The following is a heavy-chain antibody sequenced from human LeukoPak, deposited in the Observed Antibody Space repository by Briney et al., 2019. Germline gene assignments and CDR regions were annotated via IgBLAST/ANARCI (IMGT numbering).Heavy chain of an antibody. CDR1: GESFSGYY. CDR3: ASTERCSTTCPLDY. V-gene: IGHV4-34*01. D-gene: IGHD2-2*01. J-gene: IGHJ4*02. CDR2: INHSGST. Sequence: SETLSLTCTVHGESFSGYYWSWIRQPPGKGLEWIGEINHSGSTNYNPSLKSRVIISLDTSKNQFSLKLSSMTAADAAVYYCASTERCSTTCPLDYWGQGILVTVSS.